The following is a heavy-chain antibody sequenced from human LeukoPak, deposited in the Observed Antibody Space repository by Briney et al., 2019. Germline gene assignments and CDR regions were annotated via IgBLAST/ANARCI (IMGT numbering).Heavy chain of an antibody. D-gene: IGHD4-17*01. CDR3: ARDFLLRHYGEYLGPFDY. J-gene: IGHJ4*02. CDR2: ISSSSSYI. V-gene: IGHV3-21*01. Sequence: PGGSLRLSCAASGFTFSSYSMNWVRQAPGKGLEWVSSISSSSSYIYYADSVKGRFTISRDNAKNSLYLQMNSLRAEDTAVYYCARDFLLRHYGEYLGPFDYWGQGTLVTVSS. CDR1: GFTFSSYS.